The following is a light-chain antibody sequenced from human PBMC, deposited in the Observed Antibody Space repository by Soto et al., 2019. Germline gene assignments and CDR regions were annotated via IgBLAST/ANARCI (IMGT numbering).Light chain of an antibody. CDR1: QSVSSSY. J-gene: IGKJ2*01. CDR2: GAS. V-gene: IGKV3-20*01. Sequence: EIVLTQSPGTLSLSPGERATLSCRASQSVSSSYLAWYQQKPGQAPRLLIYGASSMATGIPDRFSGSWSGTDFTLTISRLEPEDFAVYYCQQYGSSYTFGQGTKLEIK. CDR3: QQYGSSYT.